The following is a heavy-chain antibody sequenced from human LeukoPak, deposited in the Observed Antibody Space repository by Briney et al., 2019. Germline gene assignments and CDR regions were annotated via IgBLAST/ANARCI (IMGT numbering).Heavy chain of an antibody. D-gene: IGHD5-12*01. V-gene: IGHV3-7*01. CDR3: ARRGSGYDLVGYFDY. J-gene: IGHJ4*02. CDR2: IKQDGSEK. CDR1: GFTFSRYW. Sequence: GGSLRLSCAASGFTFSRYWMSWVRQAPGKGLEWVANIKQDGSEKHYVDSVRGRFTISRDNAKNSLYLQMNSLRAEDTAVYYCARRGSGYDLVGYFDYWGQGTLVTVSS.